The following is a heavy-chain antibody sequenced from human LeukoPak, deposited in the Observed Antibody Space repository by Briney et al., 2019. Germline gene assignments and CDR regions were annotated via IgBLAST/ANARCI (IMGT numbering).Heavy chain of an antibody. CDR2: IYYSGST. V-gene: IGHV4-59*01. D-gene: IGHD6-19*01. CDR1: GGSISSYY. J-gene: IGHJ4*02. CDR3: ARASGWSHYFDY. Sequence: SETLSLTCTVSGGSISSYYWSWLRQPPGKGLEWIGYIYYSGSTNYNPSLKSRVTISVDTSKNQFSLKLSSVTAADTAVYYCARASGWSHYFDYWGQGTLVTVSS.